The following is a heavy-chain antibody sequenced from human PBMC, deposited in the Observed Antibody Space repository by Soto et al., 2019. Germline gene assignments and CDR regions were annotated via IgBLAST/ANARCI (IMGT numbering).Heavy chain of an antibody. Sequence: PSETLSLTCAVYGGSFSGYYWSWIRQPPGKGLEWIGEINHSGSTNYNPSLESRVTISVDTSKNQFSLKLSSVTAADTAVYYCARGGGWSSGWYGSGIAKWELPRAYNWFDPWGQGTLVTVSS. J-gene: IGHJ5*02. CDR2: INHSGST. CDR1: GGSFSGYY. D-gene: IGHD6-19*01. CDR3: ARGGGWSSGWYGSGIAKWELPRAYNWFDP. V-gene: IGHV4-34*01.